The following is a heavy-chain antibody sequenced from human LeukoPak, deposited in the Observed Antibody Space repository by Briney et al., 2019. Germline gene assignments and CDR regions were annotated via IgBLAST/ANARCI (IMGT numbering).Heavy chain of an antibody. Sequence: ASVKVSCKASGYTFTGYCIHWVRQAPGQGLEWMGWINTDSGVTNYPQSFQGRVTMTRDTSISTAYMELSRLRSDDTAVYYCARDTSASNFDYWGQGTLVTVSS. V-gene: IGHV1-2*02. CDR3: ARDTSASNFDY. J-gene: IGHJ4*02. CDR2: INTDSGVT. CDR1: GYTFTGYC.